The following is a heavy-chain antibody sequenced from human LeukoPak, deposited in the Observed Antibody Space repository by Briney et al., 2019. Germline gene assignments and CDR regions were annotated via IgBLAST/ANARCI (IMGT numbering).Heavy chain of an antibody. D-gene: IGHD3-9*01. V-gene: IGHV1-69*04. CDR1: GGTFTDYS. J-gene: IGHJ4*02. CDR2: IIPILAIP. Sequence: SVKVSCKASGGTFTDYSIAWVRQAPGQGLEWVGRIIPILAIPNYAKTFQGRVTITADKSTSTAYMELSSLRPEDTAVYYCATDFDFLTGYFVQWGQGTLVTASS. CDR3: ATDFDFLTGYFVQ.